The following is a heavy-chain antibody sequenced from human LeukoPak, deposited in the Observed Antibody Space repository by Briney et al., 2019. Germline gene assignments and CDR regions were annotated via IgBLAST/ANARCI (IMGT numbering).Heavy chain of an antibody. J-gene: IGHJ4*02. D-gene: IGHD5-24*01. CDR1: GFTVSNNC. V-gene: IGHV3-53*01. CDR2: IYSSGTT. Sequence: GGSLRLSCAASGFTVSNNCMTWVRQAPGKGLEWVSVIYSSGTTYYADSVKGRFTISRDNSENTLYLQMNTLRADDTAVYYCARASRPLEYYFDYWGQGTLVTVSS. CDR3: ARASRPLEYYFDY.